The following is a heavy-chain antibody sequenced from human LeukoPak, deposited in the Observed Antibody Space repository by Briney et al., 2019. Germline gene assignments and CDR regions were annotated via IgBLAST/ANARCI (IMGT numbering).Heavy chain of an antibody. D-gene: IGHD2-15*01. Sequence: GGFLRLSCAASGFTFSSYAMSWVRQAPGKGLEWVSVLYSGGGAYYADSVKDRFTISRDYSQNTLLLQMNSLRAEDTALYYCARGKTSDDIVEDAFDIWGQGTMVAVSS. V-gene: IGHV3-23*03. CDR1: GFTFSSYA. J-gene: IGHJ3*02. CDR3: ARGKTSDDIVEDAFDI. CDR2: LYSGGGA.